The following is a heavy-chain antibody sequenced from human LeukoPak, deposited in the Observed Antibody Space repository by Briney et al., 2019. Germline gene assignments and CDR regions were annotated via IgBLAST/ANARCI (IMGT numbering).Heavy chain of an antibody. Sequence: PGGSLRLSCAASGFTVSSNYMSWVRQAPGKGLEWVSVIYSGGSTYYADSVKGRFTISRDNSKNTLYLQMNSLRAEDTAVYYCAREVPDSSGYYFFDYWGQGTLVTVSS. CDR1: GFTVSSNY. J-gene: IGHJ4*02. V-gene: IGHV3-66*01. CDR2: IYSGGST. CDR3: AREVPDSSGYYFFDY. D-gene: IGHD3-22*01.